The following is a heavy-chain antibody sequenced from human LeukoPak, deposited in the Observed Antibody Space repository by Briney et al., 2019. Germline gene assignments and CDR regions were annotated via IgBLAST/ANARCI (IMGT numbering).Heavy chain of an antibody. CDR1: GGSMSSGSYY. Sequence: SETLSLTCTVSGGSMSSGSYYWSWIRQPPGKGLEWIGYIYYSGSTNYNPSLKSRVTISVDTSKNQFSLKLSSVTAADTAVYYCARVGGLVDYFDYWGQGTLVTVSS. V-gene: IGHV4-61*01. D-gene: IGHD1-26*01. CDR3: ARVGGLVDYFDY. CDR2: IYYSGST. J-gene: IGHJ4*02.